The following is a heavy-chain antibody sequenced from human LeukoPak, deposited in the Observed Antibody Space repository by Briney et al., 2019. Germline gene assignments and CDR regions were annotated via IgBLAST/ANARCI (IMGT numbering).Heavy chain of an antibody. D-gene: IGHD3-10*01. V-gene: IGHV3-30*04. Sequence: GGSLRLSCAASGFTFSSYAMHWVRQAPGKGLEWVAVISYDGSNKYYADSAKGRFTISRDNSKNTLYLQMNSLRAEDTAVYYCAKGPSYYYGSGPPFDPWGQGTLVTVSS. J-gene: IGHJ5*02. CDR3: AKGPSYYYGSGPPFDP. CDR2: ISYDGSNK. CDR1: GFTFSSYA.